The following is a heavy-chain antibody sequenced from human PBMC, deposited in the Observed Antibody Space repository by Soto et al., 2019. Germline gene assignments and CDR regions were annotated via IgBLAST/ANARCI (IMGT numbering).Heavy chain of an antibody. CDR1: GGSISSSSYY. CDR3: ARRASGGSSDY. Sequence: SETLSLTCTVSGGSISSSSYYWGWIRQPPGKGLEWIGSIYYSGSTYYNPSLKSRVTISVDTSKNQFSLKLSSVTAADTAVYYCARRASGGSSDYWGQGTLVTAPQ. V-gene: IGHV4-39*01. J-gene: IGHJ4*02. CDR2: IYYSGST. D-gene: IGHD2-15*01.